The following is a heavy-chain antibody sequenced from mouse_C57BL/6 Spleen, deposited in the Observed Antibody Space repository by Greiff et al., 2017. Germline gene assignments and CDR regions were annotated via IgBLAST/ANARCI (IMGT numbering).Heavy chain of an antibody. CDR2: ISSGSSTI. CDR1: GFTFSDYG. V-gene: IGHV5-17*01. J-gene: IGHJ2*01. Sequence: EVKVVESGGGLVKPGGSLKLSCAASGFTFSDYGMHWVRQAPEKGLEWVAYISSGSSTIYYADTVKGRFTLSRDNATNTLYLQMTSLRAKDTAMYYCARGFRYFDYWGQGTTLTVSS. CDR3: ARGFRYFDY.